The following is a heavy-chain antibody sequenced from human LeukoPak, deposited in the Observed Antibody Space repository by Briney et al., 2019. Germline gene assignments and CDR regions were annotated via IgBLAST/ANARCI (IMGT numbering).Heavy chain of an antibody. D-gene: IGHD3-22*01. CDR1: GGSISSGGYY. Sequence: SQTLSLTCTVSGGSISSGGYYWSWIRQHPGKGLELIVYIDYSESTYYCPSLKSRVTISVDTSKHQLSLKLSSVTAADTAVYYCARASYYYDSSGYYYFDYWGQGTLVTVSS. J-gene: IGHJ4*02. V-gene: IGHV4-31*03. CDR3: ARASYYYDSSGYYYFDY. CDR2: IDYSEST.